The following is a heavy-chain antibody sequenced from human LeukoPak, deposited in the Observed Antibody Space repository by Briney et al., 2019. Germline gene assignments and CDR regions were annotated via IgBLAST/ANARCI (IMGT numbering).Heavy chain of an antibody. V-gene: IGHV3-33*01. CDR3: ARWGVTKHYYFDY. CDR2: IWYDGSNK. CDR1: GFTFSSYG. Sequence: GRSLRLSCAASGFTFSSYGMHWVRQAPGKGLEWVAVIWYDGSNKYYAVSVKGRFTISRDNSKNTLYLQMNSLRAEDTAVYYCARWGVTKHYYFDYWGQGTLVTVSS. J-gene: IGHJ4*02. D-gene: IGHD4-17*01.